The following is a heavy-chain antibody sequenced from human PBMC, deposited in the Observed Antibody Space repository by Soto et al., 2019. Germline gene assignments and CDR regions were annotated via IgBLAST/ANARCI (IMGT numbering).Heavy chain of an antibody. J-gene: IGHJ3*02. CDR2: ISGSGTTA. CDR1: GFVFSSYA. D-gene: IGHD6-19*01. V-gene: IGHV3-23*01. CDR3: AKTTDGWFSAFEI. Sequence: EVQLLESGGGLVQPGGSLRLSCAASGFVFSSYAMSWVRQAPGKGLEWVSAISGSGTTAYYADSVTGRFIFSRDNPKNTMYLQMNSLRAEDTAVYFCAKTTDGWFSAFEIWGQGTVVTVSS.